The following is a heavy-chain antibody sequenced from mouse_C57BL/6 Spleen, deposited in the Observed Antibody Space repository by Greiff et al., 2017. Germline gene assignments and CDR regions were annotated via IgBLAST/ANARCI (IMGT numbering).Heavy chain of an antibody. J-gene: IGHJ4*01. Sequence: EVQLQQSGPGLVKPSQSLSLTCSVTGYSITSGYYWNWIRQFPGNKLEWMGYISYDGSNNYNPSLKNRISITRDTSKNQCFLKLNSVTTEDTATDYCARAPITTVVDAMDYWGQGTSVTVSS. V-gene: IGHV3-6*01. CDR2: ISYDGSN. CDR1: GYSITSGYY. CDR3: ARAPITTVVDAMDY. D-gene: IGHD1-1*01.